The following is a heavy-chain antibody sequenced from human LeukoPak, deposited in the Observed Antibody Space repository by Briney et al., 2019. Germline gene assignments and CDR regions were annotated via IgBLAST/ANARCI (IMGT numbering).Heavy chain of an antibody. D-gene: IGHD3-22*01. J-gene: IGHJ4*02. Sequence: ASVKVSCKASGYTFTSNYIHWVRQAPGQGLEWMGMIYPSGGSASYAQKFQGRVTMTRDTSTSTVYMELSSLRSEDTAVYYCARLGHDSSGYPTIFDYWGQGTLVTVSS. CDR3: ARLGHDSSGYPTIFDY. CDR2: IYPSGGSA. CDR1: GYTFTSNY. V-gene: IGHV1-46*01.